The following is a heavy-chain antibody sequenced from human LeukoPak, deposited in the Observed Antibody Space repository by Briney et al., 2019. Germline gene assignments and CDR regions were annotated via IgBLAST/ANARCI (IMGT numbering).Heavy chain of an antibody. J-gene: IGHJ6*03. V-gene: IGHV1-46*01. CDR1: GYTFTSYF. D-gene: IGHD3-10*01. Sequence: ASVKVSCKASGYTFTSYFMYWVRQAPGQGLEWMGLINPRGGTTRYAQKFQGRVTITADESTSTAYMELSSPRSEDTAVYYCARCRSPKVRGVMGHYYYYYYYMDVWGKGTTVTISS. CDR3: ARCRSPKVRGVMGHYYYYYYYMDV. CDR2: INPRGGTT.